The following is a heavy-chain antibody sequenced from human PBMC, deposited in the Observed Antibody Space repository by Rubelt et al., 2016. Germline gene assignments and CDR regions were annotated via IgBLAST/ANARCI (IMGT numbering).Heavy chain of an antibody. V-gene: IGHV1-69*04. CDR3: ARDRIQLWLYYGMDV. CDR2: IIPILGIA. Sequence: QVQLVQSGAEVKKPGASVKVSCKASGYTFTSYGISWVRQAPGQGLEWMGRIIPILGIANYSQKFQGRVTMTADKSTSTAYMELSGLRSEDTAVYYCARDRIQLWLYYGMDVWGQGTTVTVSS. CDR1: GYTFTSYG. D-gene: IGHD5-18*01. J-gene: IGHJ6*02.